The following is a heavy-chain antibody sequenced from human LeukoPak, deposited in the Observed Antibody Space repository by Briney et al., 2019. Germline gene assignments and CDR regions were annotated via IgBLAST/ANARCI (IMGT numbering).Heavy chain of an antibody. CDR2: INRSGST. V-gene: IGHV4-34*01. D-gene: IGHD2-2*01. Sequence: PSETLSLTCAVYGGSFSGYYWSWIRQPPGKGLEWIGEINRSGSTNYNPSLKSRVTISIDTSKNQFSLKLSSVTAADTAVYYCARLKRAAYCSSTSCYESRHYYYYYMDVWGEGTTVTISS. CDR3: ARLKRAAYCSSTSCYESRHYYYYYMDV. CDR1: GGSFSGYY. J-gene: IGHJ6*03.